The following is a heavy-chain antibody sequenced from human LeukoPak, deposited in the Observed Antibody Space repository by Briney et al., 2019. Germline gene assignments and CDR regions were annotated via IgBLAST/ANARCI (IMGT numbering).Heavy chain of an antibody. CDR1: GFTFSSYT. J-gene: IGHJ4*02. Sequence: PGGSLRLSCAASGFTFSSYTMNWVRQAPGKGLQWVSSISSSSSYIYYADSVKGRFTISRDNAKNSLYLQMNSLRAEDTAVYYCAKKVTTVTSPFDYWGQGTLVTVSS. V-gene: IGHV3-21*04. CDR2: ISSSSSYI. CDR3: AKKVTTVTSPFDY. D-gene: IGHD4-17*01.